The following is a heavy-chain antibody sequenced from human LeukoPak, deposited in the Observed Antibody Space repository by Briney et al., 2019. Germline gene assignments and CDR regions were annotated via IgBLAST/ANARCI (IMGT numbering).Heavy chain of an antibody. V-gene: IGHV3-23*01. D-gene: IGHD6-19*01. CDR3: AKARRLGSDWDKDAFDI. J-gene: IGHJ3*02. Sequence: PGGSLRLSCAASGFTFSSYSMNWVRQAPGKGLEWVSVFSAETGNTYYADSVKGRFTISRDNSKNTLYLQITSLRAEDTAVYYCAKARRLGSDWDKDAFDIWGQGTMVTVSS. CDR2: FSAETGNT. CDR1: GFTFSSYS.